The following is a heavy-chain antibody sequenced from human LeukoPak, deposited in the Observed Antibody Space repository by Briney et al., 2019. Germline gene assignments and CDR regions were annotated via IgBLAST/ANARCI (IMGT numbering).Heavy chain of an antibody. CDR1: GGSISSYY. Sequence: SETLSLTCTVSGGSISSYYWSWIRQPPGKGLEWIGYIYYSGSTNYNPSLKSRVTISVDTSKNQFSLKLSSVTAADTAVYYCARVPPRFYDILTGYYRGAFDIWGQGTMVTVSS. J-gene: IGHJ3*02. CDR3: ARVPPRFYDILTGYYRGAFDI. V-gene: IGHV4-59*01. D-gene: IGHD3-9*01. CDR2: IYYSGST.